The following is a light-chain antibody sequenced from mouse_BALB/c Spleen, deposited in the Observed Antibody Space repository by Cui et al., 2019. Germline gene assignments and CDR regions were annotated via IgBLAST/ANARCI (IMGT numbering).Light chain of an antibody. CDR2: DTS. Sequence: QIVLTQSPAIMSASPGEKVTMTCSASSRVSYMYWYQQKPGSSPRLLIYDTSNLAYGVPVRFSGSGSGTSYSLTISRMEAEDAATYYCQQWSSYPRTFGGGTKLEIK. J-gene: IGKJ1*01. CDR1: SRVSY. CDR3: QQWSSYPRT. V-gene: IGKV4-55*01.